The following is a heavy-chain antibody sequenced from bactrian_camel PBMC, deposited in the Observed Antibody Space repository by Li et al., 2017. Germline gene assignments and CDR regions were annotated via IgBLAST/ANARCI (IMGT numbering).Heavy chain of an antibody. CDR2: ISDDSRTT. Sequence: HVQLVESGGGSVQAGGSLRLSCDASGYTTSSYALGWFRQASGKEFEWVASISDDSRTTDYGGFLKTRFTVSRDNAKSTLYLEMTNLRSEDTATYYCAKSLASALGGTGRSPGTQVTVS. V-gene: IGHV3S1*01. J-gene: IGHJ4*01. D-gene: IGHD2*01. CDR1: GYTTSSYA.